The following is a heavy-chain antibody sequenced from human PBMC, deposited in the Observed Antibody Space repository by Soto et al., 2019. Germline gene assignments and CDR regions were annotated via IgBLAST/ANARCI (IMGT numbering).Heavy chain of an antibody. D-gene: IGHD6-13*01. J-gene: IGHJ6*02. CDR2: IYYSGST. V-gene: IGHV4-39*01. Sequence: SETLSLTCTVSGGSISSSSYYWGWIRQPPGKGLEWIGSIYYSGSTYYNPSLKSRVTISVDTSKDQFSLKLSSVTAADTAVYYCATAGYSSSWTYYYYYYGMDVWGQGTTVTVSS. CDR3: ATAGYSSSWTYYYYYYGMDV. CDR1: GGSISSSSYY.